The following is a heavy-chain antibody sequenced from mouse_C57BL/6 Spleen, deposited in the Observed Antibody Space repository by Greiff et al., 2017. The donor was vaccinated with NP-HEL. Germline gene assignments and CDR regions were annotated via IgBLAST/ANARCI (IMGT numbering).Heavy chain of an antibody. CDR1: GFTFSDYG. J-gene: IGHJ2*01. Sequence: EVKLMESGGGLVKPGGSLKLSCAASGFTFSDYGMHWVRQAPEKGLEWVAYISSGSSTIYYADTVKGRFTTSRDNAKNTLFLQMTSLRSEDTAMYYCARALYGNLGYWGQGTTLTVSS. V-gene: IGHV5-17*01. D-gene: IGHD2-1*01. CDR2: ISSGSSTI. CDR3: ARALYGNLGY.